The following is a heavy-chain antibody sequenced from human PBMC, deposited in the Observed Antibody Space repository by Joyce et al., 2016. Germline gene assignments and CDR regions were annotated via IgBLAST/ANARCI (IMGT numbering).Heavy chain of an antibody. Sequence: QVQLQESGPGLVQPSQTLSLTCGVSGGSISDGGYYWSWIRQRPGQGLEWIGYINYMGNTYYNPSLKSRLTISIDMSKNQFSLRLTSVTAADTAVYYCARVPLSSAFDYWGQGILVTVSS. V-gene: IGHV4-31*11. D-gene: IGHD1-26*01. CDR2: INYMGNT. J-gene: IGHJ4*02. CDR3: ARVPLSSAFDY. CDR1: GGSISDGGYY.